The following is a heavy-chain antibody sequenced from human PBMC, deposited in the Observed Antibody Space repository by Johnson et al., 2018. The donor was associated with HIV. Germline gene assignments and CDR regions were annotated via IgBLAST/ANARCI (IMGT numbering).Heavy chain of an antibody. Sequence: VQVLESGGGLVQPGGSLRLSCAASGFSVSSNYLSWVRQAPGTGLEWVSVISSGGAPYYADSVRGRFTISSDNSKNTLYLQMSCLRAEDTAVYYCARACRDGYTCDAFDIWGQWTMVTVSS. CDR2: ISSGGAP. CDR1: GFSVSSNY. J-gene: IGHJ3*02. D-gene: IGHD5-24*01. V-gene: IGHV3-66*01. CDR3: ARACRDGYTCDAFDI.